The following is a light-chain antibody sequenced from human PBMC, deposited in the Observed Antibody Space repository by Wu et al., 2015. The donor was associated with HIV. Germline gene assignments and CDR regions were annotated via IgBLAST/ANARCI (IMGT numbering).Light chain of an antibody. CDR2: AAS. CDR3: QEYDSAPFT. CDR1: QDISNS. Sequence: DIQMTQSPSSLSASVGDRVTITCRASQDISNSVAWYQQKPGKVPKLLIYAASTLESGVPSRFSGSGSGTDFTLTISSLQPEDVATYYCQEYDSAPFTFGPGTTVDLK. J-gene: IGKJ3*01. V-gene: IGKV1-27*01.